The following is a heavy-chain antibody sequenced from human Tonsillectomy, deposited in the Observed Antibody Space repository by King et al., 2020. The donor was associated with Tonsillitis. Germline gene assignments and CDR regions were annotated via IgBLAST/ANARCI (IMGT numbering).Heavy chain of an antibody. CDR3: ARDIIGGAYTYYYMDV. CDR1: GFTFSDYG. Sequence: VQLVESGGGLVQPGGSLRLSCAASGFTFSDYGMNWVRQAPGKGLEWVSHISSSSSSIYYADFVKGRFTISRDNAKNSLFLQINSLRAEDTAFYYCARDIIGGAYTYYYMDVWGKGTTVTVSS. CDR2: ISSSSSSI. J-gene: IGHJ6*03. V-gene: IGHV3-48*01. D-gene: IGHD1-14*01.